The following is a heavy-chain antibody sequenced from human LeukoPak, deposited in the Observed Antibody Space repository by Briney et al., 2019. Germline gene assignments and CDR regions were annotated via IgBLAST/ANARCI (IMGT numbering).Heavy chain of an antibody. D-gene: IGHD3-16*01. CDR3: ARVTYDYGDY. J-gene: IGHJ4*02. V-gene: IGHV4-31*03. CDR2: IYYSGST. CDR1: GGSISSGGYY. Sequence: SQTLSLTCTVSGGSISSGGYYWSWIRQHPGKGLEWIGYIYYSGSTNYNPSLKSRVTISVDTSKNQFSLKLSSVTAADTAVYYCARVTYDYGDYWGQGTLVTVSS.